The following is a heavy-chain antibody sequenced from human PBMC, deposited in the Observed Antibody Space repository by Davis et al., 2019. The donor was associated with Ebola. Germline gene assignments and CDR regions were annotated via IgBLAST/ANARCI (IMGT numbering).Heavy chain of an antibody. V-gene: IGHV3-23*01. Sequence: GESLKISCAASGFTFSSYAMSWVRQAPGKGLEWVSAISGSGGSTYYADSVKGRFTISRDNSKNTLYLQMNSLRAEDTAVYYCAKDTAMVRAGDYWGQGTLVTVSS. J-gene: IGHJ4*02. CDR2: ISGSGGST. D-gene: IGHD5-18*01. CDR1: GFTFSSYA. CDR3: AKDTAMVRAGDY.